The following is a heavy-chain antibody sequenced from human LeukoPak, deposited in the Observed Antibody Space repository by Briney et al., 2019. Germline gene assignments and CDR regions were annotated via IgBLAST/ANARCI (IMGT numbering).Heavy chain of an antibody. CDR2: IYHSGST. CDR3: ARVVAVVGSGFDY. Sequence: SQTLSLTCTVSGGSISSGGYYWSWIRQPPGKGLEWIGYIYHSGSTNYNPSLKSRVTISVDKSKNQFSLKLSSVTAADTAVYYCARVVAVVGSGFDYWGQGTLVTVSS. J-gene: IGHJ4*02. D-gene: IGHD6-19*01. CDR1: GGSISSGGYY. V-gene: IGHV4-30-2*01.